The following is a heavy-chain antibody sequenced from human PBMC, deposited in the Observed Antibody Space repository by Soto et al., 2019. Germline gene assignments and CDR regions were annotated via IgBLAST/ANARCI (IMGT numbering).Heavy chain of an antibody. CDR1: GFTFINYD. Sequence: EVQLLESGGCFIQPGGSLRLSCEASGFTFINYDMTWVRLAPGKGLEWVSTISRSADRTYYTDSVKGRFTISRDKLKNTLYLQMSSLRAEDTAEYYCAKVFCSGSGSPTCYYYFMNVWGKGPTVSVSS. J-gene: IGHJ6*03. CDR3: AKVFCSGSGSPTCYYYFMNV. V-gene: IGHV3-23*01. CDR2: ISRSADRT. D-gene: IGHD2-15*01.